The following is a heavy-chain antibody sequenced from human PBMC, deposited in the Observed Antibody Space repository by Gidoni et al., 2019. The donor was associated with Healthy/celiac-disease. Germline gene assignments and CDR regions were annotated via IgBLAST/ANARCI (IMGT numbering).Heavy chain of an antibody. D-gene: IGHD3-22*01. J-gene: IGHJ4*02. V-gene: IGHV3-7*03. CDR1: GVNFSSYW. CDR3: ARETVEAMIVVRSRLEFDY. CDR2: IKQDGSEN. Sequence: EVQLVESGGGLVQPGGSLRRDGAASGVNFSSYWRSWVRRAPGKGLEWVGNIKQDGSENYYVDSLKGRFTISRDNAKNSLYLQMNSLRAEDTAVYYCARETVEAMIVVRSRLEFDYWGQGTLVTVSS.